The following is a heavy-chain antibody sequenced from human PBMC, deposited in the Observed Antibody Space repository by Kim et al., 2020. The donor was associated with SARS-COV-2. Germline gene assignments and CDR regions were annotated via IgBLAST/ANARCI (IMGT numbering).Heavy chain of an antibody. CDR3: ARVITGAIDY. Sequence: NYLDSLKGRFTISRDNAKNTLYLQMDSLGAEDTAVYYCARVITGAIDYWGQGTLVTVSS. J-gene: IGHJ4*02. V-gene: IGHV3-74*01. D-gene: IGHD3-22*01.